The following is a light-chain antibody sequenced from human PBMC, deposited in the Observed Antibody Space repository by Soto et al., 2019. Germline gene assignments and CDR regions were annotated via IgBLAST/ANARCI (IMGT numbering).Light chain of an antibody. CDR3: QQYNNWPLT. J-gene: IGKJ4*01. CDR2: GIS. Sequence: EIVLTQSPATLSVSPGETATLSCRASQSLTSYLAWYQQKPDQAPRLLIYGISTRATDIPARFSGSGSGTESTLTISSLQSEDFAVYYCQQYNNWPLTFGGGTKVDIK. V-gene: IGKV3-15*01. CDR1: QSLTSY.